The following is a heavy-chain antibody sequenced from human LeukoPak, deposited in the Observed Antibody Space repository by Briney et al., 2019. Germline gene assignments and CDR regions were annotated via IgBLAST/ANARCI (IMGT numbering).Heavy chain of an antibody. CDR2: IIPILGIA. J-gene: IGHJ5*02. CDR1: GGTFSSYA. D-gene: IGHD2-2*01. Sequence: ASVKVSCKASGGTFSSYAISWVRQAPGQGLDWMGRIIPILGIAKYAQKFQGRVTITADKSTSTAYMELSSLRSEDTAVYYCAREFVVVPAAMRGRDFWFDPWGQGTLVTVSS. CDR3: AREFVVVPAAMRGRDFWFDP. V-gene: IGHV1-69*04.